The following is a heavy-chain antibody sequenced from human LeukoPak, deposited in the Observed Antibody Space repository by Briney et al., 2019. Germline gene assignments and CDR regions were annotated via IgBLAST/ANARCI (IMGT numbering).Heavy chain of an antibody. V-gene: IGHV4-30-2*01. CDR2: IYHSGST. CDR3: ARGTPTKAFFDY. Sequence: TLSLTCAVSGGSISSGGYSWSWIRQPPGTGLEWIGYIYHSGSTYYNPSLKSRVTISVDRSKNQFSLKLSSVTAADTAVYYCARGTPTKAFFDYWGQGTLVTVSS. D-gene: IGHD3-16*01. J-gene: IGHJ4*02. CDR1: GGSISSGGYS.